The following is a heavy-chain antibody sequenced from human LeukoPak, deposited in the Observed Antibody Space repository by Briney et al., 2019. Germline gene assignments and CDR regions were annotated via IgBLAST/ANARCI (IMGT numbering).Heavy chain of an antibody. CDR1: GYTFTSYD. Sequence: ASVKVSCKASGYTFTSYDISWVRQAPGQGLEWMGIINPSGGSTSYAQKFQGRVTMTRDMSTSTDYMELSSLRSEDTAVYYCATVTWWGQGTLVTVSS. CDR3: ATVTW. J-gene: IGHJ4*02. D-gene: IGHD3-16*01. V-gene: IGHV1-46*01. CDR2: INPSGGST.